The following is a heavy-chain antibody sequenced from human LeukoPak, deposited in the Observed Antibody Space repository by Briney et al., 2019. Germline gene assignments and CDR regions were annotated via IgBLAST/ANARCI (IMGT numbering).Heavy chain of an antibody. CDR3: ARAFYDFLTGYPAYFDY. CDR2: ISSSGSTI. CDR1: GFTFSNYE. D-gene: IGHD3-9*01. Sequence: PGGSLRLSCAASGFTFSNYEMNWVRPAPGKGLEWVSYISSSGSTIYYADSVKGRSTISRDNAKNSRFLQMNSLRAEDTAVYYCARAFYDFLTGYPAYFDYWGQGTLVTVSS. V-gene: IGHV3-48*03. J-gene: IGHJ4*02.